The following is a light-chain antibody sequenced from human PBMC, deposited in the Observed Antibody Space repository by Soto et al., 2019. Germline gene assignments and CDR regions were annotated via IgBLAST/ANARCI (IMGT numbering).Light chain of an antibody. V-gene: IGKV1-33*01. CDR1: QDISNY. Sequence: DLQMTQSPSSLSASVGDRVTITCQASQDISNYLNWYQQKPGKAPKLLIYDASNLETGVPSRFSGSGSGTDFTFTINRLQPEDIATYYCQLYDNLLTFGGGTKVEIK. CDR3: QLYDNLLT. J-gene: IGKJ4*01. CDR2: DAS.